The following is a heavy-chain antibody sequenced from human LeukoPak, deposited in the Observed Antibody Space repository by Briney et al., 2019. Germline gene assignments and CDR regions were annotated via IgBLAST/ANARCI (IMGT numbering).Heavy chain of an antibody. D-gene: IGHD5-24*01. Sequence: GGSLRLSCAVSGLRFGSSWMSWVRQAPGKGLEWVANINQDGSEKYSVDSVRGRFTISRDNSKSSLHLQMNTLRAEDTAVYYCARERDGRFFDYWGQGTLVTVSS. CDR1: GLRFGSSW. V-gene: IGHV3-7*01. CDR3: ARERDGRFFDY. CDR2: INQDGSEK. J-gene: IGHJ4*02.